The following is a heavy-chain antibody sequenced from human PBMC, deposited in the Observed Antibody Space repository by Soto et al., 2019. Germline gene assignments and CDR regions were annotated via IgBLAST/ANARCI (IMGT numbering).Heavy chain of an antibody. J-gene: IGHJ3*02. CDR1: GFTFSSYW. CDR3: ARPSTPFGSSDAFDI. D-gene: IGHD6-6*01. V-gene: IGHV3-7*01. Sequence: GGSLRLSCAASGFTFSSYWMSWVRQAPGKGLEWVANIKQDGSEKYYVDSVKGRFTISRDNAKNSLYLQMNSLRAEDTAVYYCARPSTPFGSSDAFDIWGQGTMVTVSS. CDR2: IKQDGSEK.